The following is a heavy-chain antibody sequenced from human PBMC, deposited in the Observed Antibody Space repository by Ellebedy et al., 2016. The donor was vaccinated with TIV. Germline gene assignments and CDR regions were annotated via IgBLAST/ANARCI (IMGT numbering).Heavy chain of an antibody. CDR2: VYYSGNT. CDR1: GGSLSSYPYY. D-gene: IGHD3/OR15-3a*01. Sequence: SETLSLTCTVSGGSLSSYPYYWGWIRQSPGRGLEWIGTVYYSGNTYYNPSLKGRVTISVDTSRNQFSLELSSVTASDTATYYCARNLLIFTFDKWYSDIWGRGTLVTVSS. J-gene: IGHJ2*01. V-gene: IGHV4-39*01. CDR3: ARNLLIFTFDKWYSDI.